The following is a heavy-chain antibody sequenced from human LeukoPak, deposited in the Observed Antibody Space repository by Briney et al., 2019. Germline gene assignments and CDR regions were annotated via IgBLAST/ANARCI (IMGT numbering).Heavy chain of an antibody. Sequence: GRSLRLSRAASGFTFSSYGMHWVRQAPGKGLEWVAVISYDGSNKYYADSVKGRFTISRDNSKNTLYLQMNSLRAEDTAVYYCAKGDYYDSSEGPDYWGQGTLVTVSS. J-gene: IGHJ4*02. V-gene: IGHV3-30*18. CDR1: GFTFSSYG. D-gene: IGHD3-22*01. CDR3: AKGDYYDSSEGPDY. CDR2: ISYDGSNK.